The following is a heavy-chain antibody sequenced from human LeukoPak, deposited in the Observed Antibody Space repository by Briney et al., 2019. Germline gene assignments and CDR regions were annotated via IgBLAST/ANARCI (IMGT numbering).Heavy chain of an antibody. CDR2: IYYSGST. J-gene: IGHJ4*02. D-gene: IGHD5-18*01. CDR3: ARVARYSYGYYFDY. CDR1: GGSISSYY. Sequence: SETLSLTCTVSGGSISSYYWSWIRQPPGKGLEWIGYIYYSGSTNYNPSLKSRVTISVDTSKNQFSLKLSSVTAADTAVYYSARVARYSYGYYFDYWGQGTLVTVSS. V-gene: IGHV4-59*01.